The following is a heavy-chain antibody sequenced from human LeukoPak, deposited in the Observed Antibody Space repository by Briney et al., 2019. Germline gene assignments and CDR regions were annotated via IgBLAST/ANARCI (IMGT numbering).Heavy chain of an antibody. CDR2: ISGSGGST. CDR1: GFTFSSYA. D-gene: IGHD3-3*01. CDR3: AKERANDFWSGYYTGIDY. J-gene: IGHJ4*01. V-gene: IGHV3-23*01. Sequence: GGSLRLSCAASGFTFSSYAMSWDRQDPGKGLEWVTAISGSGGSTYYADSVKGRFTISRDNSKNTLYLQMNSLRAEDAAVYYCAKERANDFWSGYYTGIDYWGQGTLGTIAS.